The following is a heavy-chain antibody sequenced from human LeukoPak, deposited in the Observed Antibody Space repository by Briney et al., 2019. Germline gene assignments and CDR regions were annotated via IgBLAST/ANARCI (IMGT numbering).Heavy chain of an antibody. CDR3: ARVVVVVPAAQEVEAFDI. J-gene: IGHJ3*02. CDR1: GGTFSSYA. Sequence: SVKISCKASGGTFSSYAISWVRQAPGQGLEWMGGIIPIFGTANYAQKFQGRVTITADESTSTAYMELSSLRSEDTAVYYCARVVVVVPAAQEVEAFDIWGQGTMVTVSS. V-gene: IGHV1-69*01. D-gene: IGHD2-2*01. CDR2: IIPIFGTA.